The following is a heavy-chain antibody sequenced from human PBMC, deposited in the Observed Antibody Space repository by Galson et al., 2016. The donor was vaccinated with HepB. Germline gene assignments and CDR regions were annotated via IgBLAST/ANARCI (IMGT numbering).Heavy chain of an antibody. V-gene: IGHV4-4*02. J-gene: IGHJ3*02. D-gene: IGHD3-3*01. CDR1: GVSISSDKW. Sequence: SETLSLTCAVSGVSISSDKWWTWVRQPPGKGLEWIGEIYSGSTNYNPSLKSRVTLSVDTSKSQFSLRVTSVTEADTAVYYCAREWSGFDMWSQGTMVTVSS. CDR2: IYSGST. CDR3: AREWSGFDM.